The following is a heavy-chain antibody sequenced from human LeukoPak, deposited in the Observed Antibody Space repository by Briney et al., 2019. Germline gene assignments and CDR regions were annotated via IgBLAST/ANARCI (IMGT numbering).Heavy chain of an antibody. CDR1: GFTFSSYD. CDR3: AKDGHCSVGTCRSYYYYYYMDV. J-gene: IGHJ6*03. Sequence: PGGSLRLSCAASGFTFSSYDMSWVRQAPGKGLELDSTISGSETNTYYADPVNGRFTISRDNSKNTLYLQMHSLRAEDTAVYYCAKDGHCSVGTCRSYYYYYYMDVWGKGTTVTVSS. D-gene: IGHD2-15*01. V-gene: IGHV3-23*01. CDR2: ISGSETNT.